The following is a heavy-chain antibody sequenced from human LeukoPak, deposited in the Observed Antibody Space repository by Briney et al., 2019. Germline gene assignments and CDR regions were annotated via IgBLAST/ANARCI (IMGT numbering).Heavy chain of an antibody. CDR1: GYTFTCYY. Sequence: ASVKVSCKASGYTFTCYYMHWVRPAPGQGGEWMGWINLNSGGTNYAQKFQRWVTMTRDTSISTAYMELSRLRSDDTAVYYCARELIAVAATPYYYYGMDVWGKGTTVTVSS. D-gene: IGHD6-19*01. CDR2: INLNSGGT. J-gene: IGHJ6*04. CDR3: ARELIAVAATPYYYYGMDV. V-gene: IGHV1-2*04.